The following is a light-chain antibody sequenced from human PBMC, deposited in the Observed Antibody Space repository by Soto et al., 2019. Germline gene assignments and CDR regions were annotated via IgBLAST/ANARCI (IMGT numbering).Light chain of an antibody. CDR3: QQLLT. J-gene: IGKJ4*01. CDR2: DAS. V-gene: IGKV3D-20*02. Sequence: EIVLTQSPGTLSLSPGERATLSCSASQSVSSSYLAWYQQKPGQAPRLLIYDASNRATGIPARFSGSGSGTDFTLTISSLEPEDFAVYYCQQLLTFGGGTKVDI. CDR1: QSVSSSY.